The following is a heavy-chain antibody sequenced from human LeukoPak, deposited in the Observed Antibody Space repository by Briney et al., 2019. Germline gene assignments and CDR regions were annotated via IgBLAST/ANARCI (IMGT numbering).Heavy chain of an antibody. D-gene: IGHD4-17*01. Sequence: GGSLRLSCAASGFTFSSYTMNWVRQAPGKGLEWVSSITNTRTYIHYADSVKGRFTISRDNAKNSLYLQMNSLRAEDTAVHYCERFDYADYLAFDYWGLGTLVTVSS. V-gene: IGHV3-21*01. CDR3: ERFDYADYLAFDY. CDR1: GFTFSSYT. CDR2: ITNTRTYI. J-gene: IGHJ4*02.